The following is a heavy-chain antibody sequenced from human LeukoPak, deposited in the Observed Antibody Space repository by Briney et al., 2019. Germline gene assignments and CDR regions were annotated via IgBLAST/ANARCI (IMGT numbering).Heavy chain of an antibody. J-gene: IGHJ6*03. V-gene: IGHV5-51*01. D-gene: IGHD5-12*01. Sequence: GESLKISCKGSGYSFTSYRIGWVRQMPGKGLEWMGIIYPGDSDTRYSPSFQGQVTISADKSISTAYLQWSSLKASDTAMYYCARHKQRILGGYGHYYYYMDVWGKGTTVTVSS. CDR3: ARHKQRILGGYGHYYYYMDV. CDR1: GYSFTSYR. CDR2: IYPGDSDT.